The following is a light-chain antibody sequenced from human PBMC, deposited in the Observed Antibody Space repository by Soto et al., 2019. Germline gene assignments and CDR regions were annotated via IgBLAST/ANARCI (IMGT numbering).Light chain of an antibody. Sequence: EIVMTQSPATLSVFPGERATLSCRASQSVSNNYLAWYQQKPGQAPRLLIYGASNRATGIPDRFSGSGSGTDFTLTISSLQPEDFATYYCQQSYSTPITFGQGTRLEI. CDR2: GAS. CDR1: QSVSNNY. J-gene: IGKJ5*01. V-gene: IGKV3D-7*01. CDR3: QQSYSTPIT.